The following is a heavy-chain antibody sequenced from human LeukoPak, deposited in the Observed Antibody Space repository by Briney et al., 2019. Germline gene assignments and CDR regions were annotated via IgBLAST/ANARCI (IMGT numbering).Heavy chain of an antibody. V-gene: IGHV3-21*06. J-gene: IGHJ4*02. CDR3: ARELISSSSVLLPDY. Sequence: GGSLRLSCAASGFTFSTYSMNWVRQAPGKGLEWVSSISSSNNYIFYADSVKGGFTISRDNAKNSLYLQMNSLRAEDTAVYYCARELISSSSVLLPDYWGQGTLVTVSS. D-gene: IGHD6-6*01. CDR1: GFTFSTYS. CDR2: ISSSNNYI.